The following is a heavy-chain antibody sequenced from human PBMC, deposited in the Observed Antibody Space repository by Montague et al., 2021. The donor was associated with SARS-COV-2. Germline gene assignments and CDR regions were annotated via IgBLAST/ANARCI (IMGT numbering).Heavy chain of an antibody. J-gene: IGHJ6*03. V-gene: IGHV4-34*01. D-gene: IGHD4-23*01. Sequence: SETLSLTCAVYGGSFSGWYWSWVRQPPGKGLEWIGEISRRGNTIYNPSLKSRVTISEDTSKSQFSLKLSSVTAADTAVYYCARGGGNILTNYYYYYYLDVWGTGTTVTVSS. CDR2: ISRRGNT. CDR3: ARGGGNILTNYYYYYYLDV. CDR1: GGSFSGWY.